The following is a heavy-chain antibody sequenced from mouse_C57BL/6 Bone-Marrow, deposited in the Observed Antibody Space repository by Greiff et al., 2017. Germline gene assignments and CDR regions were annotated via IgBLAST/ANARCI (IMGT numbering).Heavy chain of an antibody. V-gene: IGHV1-85*01. CDR1: GYTFTSYD. CDR2: IYPRDGST. J-gene: IGHJ1*01. CDR3: GRLEFDGRSGDCYFDV. Sequence: VKLVESGPELVKPGASVKLSCKASGYTFTSYDINWVKQRPGPGLEWIGWIYPRDGSTKYNEKFKGKATLTVDTSSSTAYMELHSLTSEDSAVYFCGRLEFDGRSGDCYFDVWGPGTTVTVSS. D-gene: IGHD1-1*01.